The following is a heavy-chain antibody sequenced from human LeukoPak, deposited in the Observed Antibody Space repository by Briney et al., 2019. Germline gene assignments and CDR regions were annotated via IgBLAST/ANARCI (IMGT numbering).Heavy chain of an antibody. CDR1: GGSFSNYY. D-gene: IGHD1-7*01. J-gene: IGHJ6*03. Sequence: KASETLSLTCAVYGGSFSNYYWSWIRQPPGRGLEWIGEINDSGRTNCNPSLMSRVTVSVDTSKNQFSLRLTSVTATDTAVYYCARRWNYGRNYYIDVWGNGATVSVSS. CDR3: ARRWNYGRNYYIDV. CDR2: INDSGRT. V-gene: IGHV4-34*01.